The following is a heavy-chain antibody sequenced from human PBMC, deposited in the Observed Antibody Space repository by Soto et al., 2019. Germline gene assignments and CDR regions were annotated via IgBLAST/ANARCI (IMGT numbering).Heavy chain of an antibody. Sequence: EVLLLESGGGLVQPGGSLRLSCAASGFTFSNYDMGWVRQAPGKGLELVSFISGSGSGPYYADSVKGLFTISRDNAEKTLYMQMNSLRVEDTAVYYCAKLKSWRALDYWGQGTRVTVSS. CDR1: GFTFSNYD. V-gene: IGHV3-23*01. CDR2: ISGSGSGP. D-gene: IGHD6-13*01. CDR3: AKLKSWRALDY. J-gene: IGHJ4*02.